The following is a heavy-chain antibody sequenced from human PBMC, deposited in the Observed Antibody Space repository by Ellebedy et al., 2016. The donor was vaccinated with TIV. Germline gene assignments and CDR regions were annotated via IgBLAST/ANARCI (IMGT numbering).Heavy chain of an antibody. CDR2: IIPILGIA. J-gene: IGHJ6*02. CDR1: AGTFSSYA. D-gene: IGHD6-13*01. V-gene: IGHV1-69*04. Sequence: AASVKVSCKASAGTFSSYAISWVRQAPGQGLEWMGRIIPILGIANYAQKFQGRVTITADKSTSTAYMELSSLRSEDTAVYYWARDRDSSSWYFGGYYYYGMDVWGQGTTVTVSS. CDR3: ARDRDSSSWYFGGYYYYGMDV.